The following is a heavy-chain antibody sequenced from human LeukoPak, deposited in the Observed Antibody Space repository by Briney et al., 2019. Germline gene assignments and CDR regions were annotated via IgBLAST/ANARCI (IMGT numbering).Heavy chain of an antibody. CDR1: GYTCTSYG. CDR3: ARDNSSISSGWWMPTPDY. J-gene: IGHJ4*02. D-gene: IGHD6-19*01. Sequence: ASVKVSCKASGYTCTSYGISWVRQAPGQGLEWVGWISAYNGNTNYAQKLQRRVTMTTDTSTSTAYMELRSLRSADTAVYYCARDNSSISSGWWMPTPDYWGQGTLVTGSS. V-gene: IGHV1-18*01. CDR2: ISAYNGNT.